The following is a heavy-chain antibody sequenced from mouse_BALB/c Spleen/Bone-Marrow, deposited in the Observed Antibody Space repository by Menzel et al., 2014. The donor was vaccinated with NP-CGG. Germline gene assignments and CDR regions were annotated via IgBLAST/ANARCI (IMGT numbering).Heavy chain of an antibody. CDR2: ISYSGNT. J-gene: IGHJ2*01. D-gene: IGHD3-3*01. CDR1: GDSITNAY. V-gene: IGHV3-8*02. CDR3: ARGTGHYFDY. Sequence: EVLLVESGPSLVKPSQTLSLTCSVTGDSITNAYWNWIRKFPGNKIDYMGYISYSGNTYYNPSLKSRISITRDTSKNQFYLQLNSVTTEDTATYFCARGTGHYFDYWGQGTTLTVSS.